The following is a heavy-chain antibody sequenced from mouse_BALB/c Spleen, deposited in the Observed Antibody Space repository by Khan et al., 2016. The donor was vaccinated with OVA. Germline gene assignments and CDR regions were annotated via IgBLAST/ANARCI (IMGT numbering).Heavy chain of an antibody. CDR2: FIXPKCNT. CDR3: ARMARK. Sequence: QLKESGAEFGNSGATASWSSPASALKFKDPFMHGRNRGLDQGLGGFGGFIXPKCNTKYDPKFQGKATITADTSSNTAYLQLSSLTSEDTAVYYCARMARKWGQGTTLTVAS. V-gene: IGHV14-3*02. CDR1: ALKFKDPF. J-gene: IGHJ2*01.